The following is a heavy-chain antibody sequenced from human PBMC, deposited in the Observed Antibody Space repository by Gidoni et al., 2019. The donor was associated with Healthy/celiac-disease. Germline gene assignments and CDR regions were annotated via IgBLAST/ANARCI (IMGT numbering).Heavy chain of an antibody. Sequence: EVQLVESGGGLVQPGRSLRLSCEASGLTFAECAMHWVRQAPGKGLELVSCISWNSGSLVYADSVKGRFTISRDNAKNSLYLQMNSLRAEDTALYYCAKDIVVARYYGFDYWGQGTLVTVSS. V-gene: IGHV3-9*01. CDR3: AKDIVVARYYGFDY. CDR1: GLTFAECA. CDR2: ISWNSGSL. D-gene: IGHD2-15*01. J-gene: IGHJ4*02.